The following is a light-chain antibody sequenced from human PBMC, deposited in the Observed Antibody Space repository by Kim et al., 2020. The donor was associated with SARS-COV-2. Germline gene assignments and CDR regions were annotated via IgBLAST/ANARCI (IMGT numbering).Light chain of an antibody. CDR3: QQRNNWPPAVT. V-gene: IGKV3-11*01. J-gene: IGKJ4*01. CDR1: QSIGIS. Sequence: TGEGAILSCRASQSIGISLGWYQHKPGQAPRILSYAAGIRAAGIPDRFSGGGSGTDFTLTIGSLEPEDFAVYYCQQRNNWPPAVTFGGGTKVEIK. CDR2: AAG.